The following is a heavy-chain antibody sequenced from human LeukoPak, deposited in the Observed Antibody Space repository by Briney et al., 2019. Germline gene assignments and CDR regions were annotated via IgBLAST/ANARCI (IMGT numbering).Heavy chain of an antibody. CDR2: IYYSGST. V-gene: IGHV4-59*01. CDR1: GGSISSYY. CDR3: ARENNWNDFDY. J-gene: IGHJ4*02. D-gene: IGHD1-20*01. Sequence: PSETLSLTCTVSGGSISSYYWSWIRQPPGKGLEWIGYIYYSGSTNYNPSLKSRVTISVDTSKNQFSLKLSSVTAADTAVYHCARENNWNDFDYWGQGTLVTVPS.